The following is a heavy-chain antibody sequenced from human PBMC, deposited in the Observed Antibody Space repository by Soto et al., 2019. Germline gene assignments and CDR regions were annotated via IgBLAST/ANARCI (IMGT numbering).Heavy chain of an antibody. Sequence: SETLSLTCTVSGGSISSRGYYWGWIRQPPGKGLEWIGTIYYSGSTYYNPSLKSRVTISVDTSKNQFSLNLSSVTAADTAVYYCARVGYSYGYDYWGQGTLVTVSS. CDR2: IYYSGST. D-gene: IGHD5-18*01. CDR3: ARVGYSYGYDY. V-gene: IGHV4-39*01. J-gene: IGHJ4*02. CDR1: GGSISSRGYY.